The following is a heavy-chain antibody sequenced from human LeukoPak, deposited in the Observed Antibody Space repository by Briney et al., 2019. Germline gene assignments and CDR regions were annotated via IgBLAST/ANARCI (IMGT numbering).Heavy chain of an antibody. CDR2: IIPIFGTA. CDR1: GGTFSSYA. CDR3: ARGYLWFGEQYYFDH. J-gene: IGHJ4*02. Sequence: GASVKVSCKASGGTFSSYAISWVRQAPGQGLEWMGGIIPIFGTANYAQKFQGRVTITADKSTSTAYMELSSLRSEDTAVYYCARGYLWFGEQYYFDHWGQGTLVTVSS. V-gene: IGHV1-69*06. D-gene: IGHD3-10*01.